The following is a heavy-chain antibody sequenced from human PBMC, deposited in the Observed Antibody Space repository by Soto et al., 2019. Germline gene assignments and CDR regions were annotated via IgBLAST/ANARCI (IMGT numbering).Heavy chain of an antibody. CDR2: ISGSGGGT. D-gene: IGHD1-1*01. V-gene: IGHV3-23*01. J-gene: IGHJ4*02. CDR3: AKFGMATTKRSPPYYIDY. Sequence: PGGSLRLSCAASGFTFSSYAMSWVRQAPGKGLEWVSSISGSGGGTYYAGSVKGRFTFSRDSSKNTLYLQMNSLRAEDTAVYYCAKFGMATTKRSPPYYIDYWGQGALVTVSS. CDR1: GFTFSSYA.